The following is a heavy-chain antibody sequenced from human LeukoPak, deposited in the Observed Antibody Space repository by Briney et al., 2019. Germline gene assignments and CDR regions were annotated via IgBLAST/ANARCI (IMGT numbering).Heavy chain of an antibody. J-gene: IGHJ6*03. CDR1: GFTFSSYE. D-gene: IGHD2-2*01. V-gene: IGHV3-48*03. Sequence: GGSLRLSCAASGFTFSSYEMNWVRQAPGKGLEWVSYISSSGSTIYYADSVKGRFTISRDNAKNSLFLQMNSLSAEDTAVYYCGRAGPVTKDHFIDVWAKGTTVTVSS. CDR2: ISSSGSTI. CDR3: GRAGPVTKDHFIDV.